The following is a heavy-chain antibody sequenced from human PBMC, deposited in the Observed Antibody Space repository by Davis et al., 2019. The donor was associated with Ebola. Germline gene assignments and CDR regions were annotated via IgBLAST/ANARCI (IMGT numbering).Heavy chain of an antibody. CDR1: GGTFSSYA. CDR3: AREGAGIAVACMDV. V-gene: IGHV1-69*04. J-gene: IGHJ6*02. D-gene: IGHD6-19*01. CDR2: IIAILGIA. Sequence: SVKVSCKASGGTFSSYAISWVRQAPGQGLEWMGRIIAILGIANYAQKFQGRVTMTRDTSTSTAYMELSSLRSEDTAVYYCAREGAGIAVACMDVWGQGTTVTVSS.